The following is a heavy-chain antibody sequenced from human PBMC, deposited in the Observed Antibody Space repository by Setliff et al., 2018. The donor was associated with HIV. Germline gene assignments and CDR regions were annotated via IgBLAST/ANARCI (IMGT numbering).Heavy chain of an antibody. J-gene: IGHJ4*02. CDR1: GGSISSHY. CDR3: ARLTTTYYYDSSAYYHPV. V-gene: IGHV4-59*11. D-gene: IGHD3-22*01. Sequence: SETLSLTCTVSGGSISSHYWSWIRQPPGKGLEWIGSIYYSGSTNYNPSLKSRVTISVDTFKNQFSLKLSSVTAADTAVFYCARLTTTYYYDSSAYYHPVWGQGTLVTVSS. CDR2: IYYSGST.